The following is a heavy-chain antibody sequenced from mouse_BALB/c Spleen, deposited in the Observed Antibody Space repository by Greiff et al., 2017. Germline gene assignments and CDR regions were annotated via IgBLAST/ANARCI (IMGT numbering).Heavy chain of an antibody. Sequence: VQLQQSGPELVRPGVSVKISCKGSGYTITDYAMHWVKQSHAKSLEWIGVISTYYGNTNYNQKFKGKATMTVDKSSSTAYMELARLTTEDSAIYYCAGSLYAMDYWGQGTSVTVSS. V-gene: IGHV1-67*01. CDR2: ISTYYGNT. J-gene: IGHJ4*01. CDR1: GYTITDYA. CDR3: AGSLYAMDY.